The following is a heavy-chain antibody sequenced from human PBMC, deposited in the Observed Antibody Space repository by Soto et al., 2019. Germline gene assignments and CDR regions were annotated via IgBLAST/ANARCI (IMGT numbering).Heavy chain of an antibody. CDR2: ISYEGTNK. CDR3: AKEFHTWNYFDY. Sequence: QVQLVESGGGVVQPGRSLRLSCAASGFTFSSSGMHWVRQAPGKGLEWVAVISYEGTNKYYADSVKGRFTISRDNSKNTLYLQMNSLRGEDTGVYCCAKEFHTWNYFDYWGQGTLVTVSS. D-gene: IGHD1-20*01. V-gene: IGHV3-30*18. J-gene: IGHJ4*02. CDR1: GFTFSSSG.